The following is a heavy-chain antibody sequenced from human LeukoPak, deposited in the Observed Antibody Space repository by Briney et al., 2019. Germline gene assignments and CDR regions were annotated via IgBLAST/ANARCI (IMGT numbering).Heavy chain of an antibody. V-gene: IGHV3-30*04. CDR1: GFTFSRYA. CDR2: ISYDGSNK. Sequence: GGSLRLSCAASGFTFSRYAMHWVRQAPGKGLEWVAVISYDGSNKYYADSVKGRFTISRDNSKNTLYLQMNSLRAENTAVYYCARGARDYGDLNWFDPWGQGTLVTVSS. CDR3: ARGARDYGDLNWFDP. J-gene: IGHJ5*02. D-gene: IGHD4-17*01.